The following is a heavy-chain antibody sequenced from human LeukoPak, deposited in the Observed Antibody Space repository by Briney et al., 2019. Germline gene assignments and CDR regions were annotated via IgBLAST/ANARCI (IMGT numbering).Heavy chain of an antibody. CDR2: ISYDGSNK. Sequence: GGSLRLSCAASGFTFSDYGMHWVRQAPGKGLEGVAVISYDGSNKYYADSVKGRFTISRDPSKNTLSLQMNSLRAEDTAVYYCAKDLRGSYYPDCWGQGTLVTVSS. CDR3: AKDLRGSYYPDC. V-gene: IGHV3-30*18. CDR1: GFTFSDYG. D-gene: IGHD1-26*01. J-gene: IGHJ4*02.